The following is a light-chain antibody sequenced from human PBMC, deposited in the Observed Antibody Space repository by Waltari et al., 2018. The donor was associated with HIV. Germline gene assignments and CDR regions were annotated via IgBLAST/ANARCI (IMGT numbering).Light chain of an antibody. CDR3: QQTYSTPHT. J-gene: IGKJ2*01. Sequence: DIQMTQSPSSLSASVGDRVTITCRASQSISTYLNWYQREPGKAPRLLLYAASTLQSGVPLRCSGSGSGTNFTLTITCLQPADFATYYCQQTYSTPHTFGQGTNLGIK. CDR1: QSISTY. V-gene: IGKV1-39*01. CDR2: AAS.